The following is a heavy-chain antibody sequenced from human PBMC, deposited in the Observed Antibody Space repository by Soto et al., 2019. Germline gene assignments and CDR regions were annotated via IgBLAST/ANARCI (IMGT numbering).Heavy chain of an antibody. CDR2: ISGSGANT. Sequence: EVQLLESGGGLVQPGGSLRLSCAASGFAFSNSAMGWVRQAPGKGLEWVSTISGSGANTYHADSVKGRFTISRDSSRNTMWLQMNSLRADDTAVYYCTRAPLLMLKGKYSFDSWGQGTLVTVSS. D-gene: IGHD2-8*01. V-gene: IGHV3-23*01. J-gene: IGHJ4*02. CDR1: GFAFSNSA. CDR3: TRAPLLMLKGKYSFDS.